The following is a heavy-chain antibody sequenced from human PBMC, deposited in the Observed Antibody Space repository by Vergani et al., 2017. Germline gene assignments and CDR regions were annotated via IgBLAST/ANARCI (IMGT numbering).Heavy chain of an antibody. CDR2: IWYAGSNK. V-gene: IGHV3-33*01. Sequence: QVQLVESEGGVVQPGRSLTLSCVASGFTFSSHGMHWVRQAPGKGLEWVDVIWYAGSNKYYGDSVKGRFTISRDNSKNTLYLQMNSMRVEDTAVYYCARWGNEKRLDSWGQGTLVTVSS. D-gene: IGHD1-1*01. CDR3: ARWGNEKRLDS. J-gene: IGHJ5*01. CDR1: GFTFSSHG.